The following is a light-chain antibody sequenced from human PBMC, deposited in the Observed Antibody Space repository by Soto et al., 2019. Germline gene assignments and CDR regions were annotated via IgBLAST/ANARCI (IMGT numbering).Light chain of an antibody. CDR3: AAWDDSLIRYV. CDR1: NSNIGKNT. J-gene: IGLJ3*02. V-gene: IGLV1-44*01. CDR2: RND. Sequence: QSVLTQSPSASGTPGQRVNISCSGSNSNIGKNTVSWYQHLPGTAPKLLIYRNDQRPSGVPDRFSGSKSGTSASLAISGLQSEDEADYYCAAWDDSLIRYVFGGGTKLPVL.